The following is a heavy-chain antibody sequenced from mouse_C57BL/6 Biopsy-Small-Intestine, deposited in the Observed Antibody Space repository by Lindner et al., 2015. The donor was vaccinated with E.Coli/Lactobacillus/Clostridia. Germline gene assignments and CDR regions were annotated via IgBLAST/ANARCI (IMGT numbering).Heavy chain of an antibody. D-gene: IGHD2-13*01. J-gene: IGHJ3*01. CDR1: GYTFSSYV. V-gene: IGHV1-14*01. Sequence: VQLQESGPELVKPGASVKMSCKVSGYTFSSYVMHWVKQKPGQGLEWIGYINPYNDGTKYNEKFKGKATLTSDKSSSTAYMELSSLTSEDSAVYYCASPPIYYGDYLFAYWGQGTLVTVSA. CDR3: ASPPIYYGDYLFAY. CDR2: INPYNDGT.